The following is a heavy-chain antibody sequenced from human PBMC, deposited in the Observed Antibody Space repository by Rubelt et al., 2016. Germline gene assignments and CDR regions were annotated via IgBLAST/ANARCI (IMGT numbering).Heavy chain of an antibody. CDR3: ARGRFLEWLPPDY. D-gene: IGHD3-3*01. CDR2: IYYSGST. J-gene: IGHJ4*02. Sequence: QLQLQESGPGLVKPSETLSLTCTVSGGSISSSSYYWGWIRQPPGKGLEWIGSIYYSGSTYYNPSLKSRVTISVDPAKNPFSLKRGSVTAADTAVYYCARGRFLEWLPPDYWGQGTLVTVSS. CDR1: GGSISSSSYY. V-gene: IGHV4-39*01.